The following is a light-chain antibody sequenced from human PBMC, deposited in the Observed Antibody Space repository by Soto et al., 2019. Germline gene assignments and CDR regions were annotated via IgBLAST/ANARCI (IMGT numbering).Light chain of an antibody. J-gene: IGKJ1*01. Sequence: DIQMTQSPSALSASVGDRVTITCRASQSISSWLAWYQQKPGKAPRLLIYDASYLEGGVPARFSGSGFETEFTLTIRDLQDDDLVTYYGQKYNNFWTFGPGTKVEIK. CDR3: QKYNNFWT. CDR1: QSISSW. CDR2: DAS. V-gene: IGKV1-5*01.